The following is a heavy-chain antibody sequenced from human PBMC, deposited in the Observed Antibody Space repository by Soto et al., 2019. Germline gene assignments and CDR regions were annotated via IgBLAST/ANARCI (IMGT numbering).Heavy chain of an antibody. D-gene: IGHD2-21*02. CDR2: IHHSGRT. CDR3: ARGGDWQFDY. CDR1: GDSISSDKW. V-gene: IGHV4-4*02. Sequence: QVQLQESGPGLVKPSGTLSLTCAVSGDSISSDKWWRWVRQPPGKGLEWIGGIHHSGRTNYNPSLKSRVTILVEKSKNQVSLELSSMTAADTAVYYCARGGDWQFDYWGQGTLVTVSS. J-gene: IGHJ4*02.